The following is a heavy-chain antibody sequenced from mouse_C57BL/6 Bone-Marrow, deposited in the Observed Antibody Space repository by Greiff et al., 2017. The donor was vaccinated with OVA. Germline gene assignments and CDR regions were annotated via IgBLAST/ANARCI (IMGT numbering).Heavy chain of an antibody. CDR3: ASIYYGNLWYFDV. D-gene: IGHD2-1*01. CDR1: GYAFSSSW. Sequence: QVQLQQSGPELVKPGASVKISCKASGYAFSSSWMNWVKQRPGTGLEWIGRIYPGDGDTNYNGKFKGKATLTAAKSSSTAYMQLSSLTSEDSAVYFCASIYYGNLWYFDVWGTGTTVTVSS. CDR2: IYPGDGDT. V-gene: IGHV1-82*01. J-gene: IGHJ1*03.